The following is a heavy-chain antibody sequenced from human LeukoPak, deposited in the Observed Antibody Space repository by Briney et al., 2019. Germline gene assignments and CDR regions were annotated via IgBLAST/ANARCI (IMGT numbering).Heavy chain of an antibody. Sequence: GGSLRLSCAASGFTFSSYGMHWVRQAPGKGLEWVAVIRYDGSNKYYADSVKGRFTISRDNSKNTLYLQMNSLRAEDTAVYYCARGYDILTGYFDDAFDIWGQGTMVTVSS. CDR1: GFTFSSYG. CDR3: ARGYDILTGYFDDAFDI. J-gene: IGHJ3*02. D-gene: IGHD3-9*01. V-gene: IGHV3-33*01. CDR2: IRYDGSNK.